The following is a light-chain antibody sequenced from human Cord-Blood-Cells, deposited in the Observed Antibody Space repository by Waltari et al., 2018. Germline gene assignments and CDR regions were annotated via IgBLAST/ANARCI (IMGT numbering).Light chain of an antibody. CDR3: CSYAGSYTCWV. V-gene: IGLV2-11*01. J-gene: IGLJ3*02. CDR1: SSDVGGYNY. Sequence: QSALTQPRSVSGSPGQSVTISCTGTSSDVGGYNYVSWYQQHPGKAPKLMIYDVSKRPSGVPDRFSGSKSGNTASLTISGLQAEEEADYYCCSYAGSYTCWVFGGGTKLTVL. CDR2: DVS.